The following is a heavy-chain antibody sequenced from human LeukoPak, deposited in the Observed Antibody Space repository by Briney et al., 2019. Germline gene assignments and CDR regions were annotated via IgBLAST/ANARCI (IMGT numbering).Heavy chain of an antibody. J-gene: IGHJ4*02. CDR1: GYTFIGYY. D-gene: IGHD6-13*01. CDR3: ARSSIIAAAGPYYFDY. V-gene: IGHV1-2*02. CDR2: INPNSGGT. Sequence: GASVKVSCKTSGYTFIGYYMHWVRQAPGQGLEWMGWINPNSGGTNYAQKIQGRVTMTTDTSTSTAYMELSSLRSEDTAVYYCARSSIIAAAGPYYFDYWGQGTLVTVSS.